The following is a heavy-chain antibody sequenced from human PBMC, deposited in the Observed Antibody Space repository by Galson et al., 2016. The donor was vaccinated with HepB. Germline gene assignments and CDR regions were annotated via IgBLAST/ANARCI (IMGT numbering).Heavy chain of an antibody. D-gene: IGHD3-22*01. CDR1: GYTFTSFG. CDR3: ARPTKNDDYSGYYYGAWYFDV. CDR2: ISGYTGDT. Sequence: SVKVSCKASGYTFTSFGITWIRQAPGQGLEWMGWISGYTGDTNYAQNFQGRVTMTSDTSTATAYMELRSLRSDDTAIYYCARPTKNDDYSGYYYGAWYFDVWGRGSLITVSS. V-gene: IGHV1-18*01. J-gene: IGHJ2*01.